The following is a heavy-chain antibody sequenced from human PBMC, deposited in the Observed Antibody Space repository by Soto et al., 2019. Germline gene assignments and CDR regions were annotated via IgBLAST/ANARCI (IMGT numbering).Heavy chain of an antibody. CDR2: ITPFSGDV. V-gene: IGHV1-45*02. Sequence: SVKVSCKALGITLSLRYLHCVRQAPGQALEWMGWITPFSGDVHYAQKFQERVTLTRDRSINTAYMRMSSLRSEDTAIYFCASGGAGSGPFTWELPDHWGQGTLVTVSS. CDR3: ASGGAGSGPFTWELPDH. CDR1: GITLSLRY. J-gene: IGHJ4*02. D-gene: IGHD1-26*01.